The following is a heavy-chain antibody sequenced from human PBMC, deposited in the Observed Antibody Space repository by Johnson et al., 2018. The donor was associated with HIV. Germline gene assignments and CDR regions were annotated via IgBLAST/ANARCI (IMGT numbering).Heavy chain of an antibody. CDR1: GFTFTNAW. CDR3: TTVRVAFDI. J-gene: IGHJ3*02. Sequence: VQLVESGGGLVKPGGSLRLSCAASGFTFTNAWMNWVRQAPGKGLEWVGRLKSKTDGGTTDYAAPVKGRFTISRDDSKNTLYLQINSLKTDDTAVYYCTTVRVAFDIWGQGTMVTVSS. CDR2: LKSKTDGGTT. V-gene: IGHV3-15*01.